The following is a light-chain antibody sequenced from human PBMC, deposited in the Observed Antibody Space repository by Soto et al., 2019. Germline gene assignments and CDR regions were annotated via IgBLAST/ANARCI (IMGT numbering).Light chain of an antibody. V-gene: IGLV3-1*01. CDR1: KLGDKY. Sequence: SYELTQPPSVSVSPGQTASITCSGDKLGDKYACWYQQKPGQSPVLVIYQDSKRHSGIPERFSGSNSGNTATLTIGGTQAMDEADYYCQAWDSSTVVFGGGTKVTVL. J-gene: IGLJ2*01. CDR3: QAWDSSTVV. CDR2: QDS.